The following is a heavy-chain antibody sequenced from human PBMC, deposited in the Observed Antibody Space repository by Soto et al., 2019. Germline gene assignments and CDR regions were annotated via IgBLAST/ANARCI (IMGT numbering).Heavy chain of an antibody. CDR1: GYSFTSYW. J-gene: IGHJ4*02. D-gene: IGHD6-19*01. CDR3: ARLHSSGRPHSNIDY. V-gene: IGHV5-51*01. CDR2: IYPGDSDT. Sequence: PGESLKISCKGSGYSFTSYWIGWVRQMPGKGLEWMGIIYPGDSDTRYSPSFQGQVTISADKSISTAYLQWSSLKASDTAMYYCARLHSSGRPHSNIDYWGQGTLVTVSS.